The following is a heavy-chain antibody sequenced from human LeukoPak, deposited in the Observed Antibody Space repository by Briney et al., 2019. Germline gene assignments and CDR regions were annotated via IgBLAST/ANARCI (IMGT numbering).Heavy chain of an antibody. D-gene: IGHD6-19*01. Sequence: GGSLRLSCAASGFSVSSNYMSWVRQAPGKGLEWVANIKQDGSEKYYVDSVKGRFTISRDNAKNSLYLQMNSLRAEDTAVYYCARGQQWPGHWGQGTLVTVSS. CDR1: GFSVSSNY. CDR2: IKQDGSEK. CDR3: ARGQQWPGH. J-gene: IGHJ4*02. V-gene: IGHV3-7*01.